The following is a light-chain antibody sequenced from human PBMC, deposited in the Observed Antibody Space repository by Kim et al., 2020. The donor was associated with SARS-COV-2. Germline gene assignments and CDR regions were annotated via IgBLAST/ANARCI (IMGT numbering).Light chain of an antibody. J-gene: IGKJ1*01. V-gene: IGKV3-20*01. CDR2: GIS. CDR3: QQYAGSPPT. CDR1: QSVSSIY. Sequence: SPGERATLSCRASQSVSSIYLAWYQQKPGQTPRLSIFGISTRATGIPDRFSGSGSGTDFTLTISRLEPEDFAVYYCQQYAGSPPTFGQGTKVDIK.